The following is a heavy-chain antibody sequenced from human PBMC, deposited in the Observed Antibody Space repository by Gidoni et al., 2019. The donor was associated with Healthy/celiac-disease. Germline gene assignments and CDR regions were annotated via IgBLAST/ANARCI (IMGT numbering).Heavy chain of an antibody. CDR3: ARGSYYGSGSPTHYTRNWFDP. CDR2: IIPIVGTA. Sequence: QVQLVQSGAEVKKPGSSVMVSCKASGGTFSSYAISWVRQAPGQGLEWMGGIIPIVGTANYAQKFQGRVTITADESTSTAYMELSSLRSEDTAVYYCARGSYYGSGSPTHYTRNWFDPWGQGTLVTVSS. D-gene: IGHD3-10*01. V-gene: IGHV1-69*01. J-gene: IGHJ5*02. CDR1: GGTFSSYA.